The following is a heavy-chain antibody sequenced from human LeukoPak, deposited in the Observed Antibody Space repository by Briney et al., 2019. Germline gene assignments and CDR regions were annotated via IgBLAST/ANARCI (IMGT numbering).Heavy chain of an antibody. CDR1: GYTFTSYG. CDR3: ARVARITMIVTDAFDI. D-gene: IGHD3-22*01. Sequence: ASVKVSCKXSGYTFTSYGISWVRQAPGQGLEWMGWISAYNGNTNYAQKLQGRVTMTTDTSTSTAYMELRSLRSDDTAVYYCARVARITMIVTDAFDIWGQGTMVTVSS. CDR2: ISAYNGNT. V-gene: IGHV1-18*01. J-gene: IGHJ3*02.